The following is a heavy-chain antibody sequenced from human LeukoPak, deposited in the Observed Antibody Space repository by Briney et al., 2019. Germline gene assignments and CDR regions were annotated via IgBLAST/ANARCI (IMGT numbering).Heavy chain of an antibody. CDR3: ARGHIDYAFDC. V-gene: IGHV3-20*04. J-gene: IGHJ4*02. D-gene: IGHD4-17*01. CDR2: INWNGGST. Sequence: GGSLRLSCAASGFTFNDYGMSWVRQAPGKGLEWVSGINWNGGSTGYADSVKGRFTISRDNAKKSLDLQMNSLRAEDTALYYCARGHIDYAFDCWGQGTLVTVSS. CDR1: GFTFNDYG.